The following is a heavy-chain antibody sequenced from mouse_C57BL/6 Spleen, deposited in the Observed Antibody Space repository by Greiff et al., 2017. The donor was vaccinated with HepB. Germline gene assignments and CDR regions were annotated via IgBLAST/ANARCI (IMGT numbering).Heavy chain of an antibody. CDR1: GYSITSGYY. V-gene: IGHV3-6*01. Sequence: DVQLQESGPGLVKPSQSLSLTCSVTGYSITSGYYWNWIRQFPGNKLEWMGYISYDGSNNYNPSLKNRISITRDTSKNQFFLKLNSLTTEDTATYYCARHGNPDYFDYWGHGTTLTVSS. CDR2: ISYDGSN. CDR3: ARHGNPDYFDY. D-gene: IGHD1-1*01. J-gene: IGHJ2*01.